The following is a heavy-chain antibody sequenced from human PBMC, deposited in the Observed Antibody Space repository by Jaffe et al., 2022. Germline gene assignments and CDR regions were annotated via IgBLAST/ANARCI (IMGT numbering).Heavy chain of an antibody. V-gene: IGHV4-34*01. CDR1: GGSFSGYY. Sequence: QVQLQQWGAGLLKPSETLSLTCAVYGGSFSGYYWSWIRQPPGKGLEWIGEINHSGSTNYNPSLKSRVTISVDTSKNQFSLKLSSVTAADTAVYYCARGLRGYSYGYRGGYFDYWGQGTLVTVSS. J-gene: IGHJ4*02. CDR2: INHSGST. D-gene: IGHD5-18*01. CDR3: ARGLRGYSYGYRGGYFDY.